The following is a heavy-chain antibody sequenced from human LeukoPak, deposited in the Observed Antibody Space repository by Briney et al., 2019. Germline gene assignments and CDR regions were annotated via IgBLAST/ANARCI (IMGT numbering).Heavy chain of an antibody. J-gene: IGHJ5*02. CDR1: GGYIGSGGYS. Sequence: SETLSLTCAVSGGYIGSGGYSWTWLRQPPGKGLEWIGYIYYSGSAYYNPSLKSRLTISVDTSKNQFSLKVISVTAADTAVYYCARDVIAAAGSFDPWGQGTLVTVSS. CDR3: ARDVIAAAGSFDP. CDR2: IYYSGSA. D-gene: IGHD6-13*01. V-gene: IGHV4-30-4*07.